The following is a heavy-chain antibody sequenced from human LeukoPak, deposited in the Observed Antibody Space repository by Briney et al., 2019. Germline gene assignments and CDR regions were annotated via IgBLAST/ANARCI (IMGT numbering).Heavy chain of an antibody. CDR1: AFTFSDYH. Sequence: PGGSLRLSCAASAFTFSDYHMSWIRQAPGRGLEWASYISGTSLTIFYADSVKGRFTVSRDNAKNSLYLQMSSLRAEDTAVYYCARMIADRPHYHCYMDVWGTGTTVTVSS. CDR2: ISGTSLTI. V-gene: IGHV3-11*04. D-gene: IGHD6-6*01. J-gene: IGHJ6*03. CDR3: ARMIADRPHYHCYMDV.